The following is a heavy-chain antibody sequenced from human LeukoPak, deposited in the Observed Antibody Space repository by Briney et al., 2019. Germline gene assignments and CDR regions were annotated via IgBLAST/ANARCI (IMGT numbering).Heavy chain of an antibody. CDR1: GFTFSTYS. D-gene: IGHD3-9*01. Sequence: PGGSLRLSCAASGFTFSTYSMNWVRQAPGKGLEWVSSISNSGTYIYYADSVKGRFTLSRDNAKNSLYLQMDSLRAEDTAVYYCGRGPDIFTAFSPDFWGQGTLVTVSS. J-gene: IGHJ4*02. CDR3: GRGPDIFTAFSPDF. CDR2: ISNSGTYI. V-gene: IGHV3-21*01.